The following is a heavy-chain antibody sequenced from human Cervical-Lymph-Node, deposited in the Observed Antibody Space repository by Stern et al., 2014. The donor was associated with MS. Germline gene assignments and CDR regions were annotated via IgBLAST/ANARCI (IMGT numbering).Heavy chain of an antibody. CDR3: GREYNNLDAAMDV. Sequence: EVQLVESGGGLVQPGGSLRLSCVVSGFTFSSSEMHWVRQGTGRGLEWVSAIGLVGDTYYAASVKGRFTISRDDAKNSLYLQMNDLKVGDTAVYFCGREYNNLDAAMDVWGQGTTVTVSS. D-gene: IGHD3/OR15-3a*01. V-gene: IGHV3-13*01. J-gene: IGHJ6*02. CDR2: IGLVGDT. CDR1: GFTFSSSE.